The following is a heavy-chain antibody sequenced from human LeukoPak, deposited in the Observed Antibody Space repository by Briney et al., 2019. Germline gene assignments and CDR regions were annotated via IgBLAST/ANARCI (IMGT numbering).Heavy chain of an antibody. CDR2: MNPNSGNT. CDR1: GYTFPSYD. Sequence: ASVKVSCKASGYTFPSYDINWVRQATGKGLEWMGWMNPNSGNTGYAQKFQGRVTMTRNTSISTAYMELSSLRSEDTAVYYCARAASYSSSGKTRKNYYFDYWGQGTLVTVSS. V-gene: IGHV1-8*01. J-gene: IGHJ4*02. D-gene: IGHD6-13*01. CDR3: ARAASYSSSGKTRKNYYFDY.